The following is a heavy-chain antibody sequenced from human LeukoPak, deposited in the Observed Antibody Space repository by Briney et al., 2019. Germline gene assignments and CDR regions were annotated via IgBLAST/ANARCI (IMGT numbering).Heavy chain of an antibody. D-gene: IGHD4-17*01. V-gene: IGHV4-39*01. Sequence: SETLSLTCTVSGGSLSSSSYYWGWIRQPPGKGLEWIGSIYYSGTTYYNPSLKSRVTISVDTSKNQFSLKLSSVTAADTAVYYCASSLRSDDYWGQGTLVTVSS. J-gene: IGHJ4*02. CDR2: IYYSGTT. CDR3: ASSLRSDDY. CDR1: GGSLSSSSYY.